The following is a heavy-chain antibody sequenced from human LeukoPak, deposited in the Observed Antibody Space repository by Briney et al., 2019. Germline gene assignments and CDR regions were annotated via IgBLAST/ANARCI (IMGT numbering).Heavy chain of an antibody. Sequence: ASVNVSCKVSGYTFTHYYMHWVQQPPGKGLGWMGLVDPADGVTIYAEKFHQRVTITADTSTDTAYMELSSRRSEDTAVYYCAAGHGDDWGQGTLVTVSS. J-gene: IGHJ4*02. V-gene: IGHV1-69-2*01. CDR3: AAGHGDD. CDR1: GYTFTHYY. D-gene: IGHD5-24*01. CDR2: VDPADGVT.